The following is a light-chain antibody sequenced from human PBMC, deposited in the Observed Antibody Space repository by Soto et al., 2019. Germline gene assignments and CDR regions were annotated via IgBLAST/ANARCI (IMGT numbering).Light chain of an antibody. CDR1: QSVKTF. Sequence: EIVLTQSPATLSLSPGQRDPLSCRASQSVKTFLVWYPHRPGQAPRVLIYDASHRASGIPARFSGSGSGTDFTLTISSLEPEDAALYYCQQRSNWPPITFGQGTRLEIK. J-gene: IGKJ5*01. V-gene: IGKV3-11*01. CDR2: DAS. CDR3: QQRSNWPPIT.